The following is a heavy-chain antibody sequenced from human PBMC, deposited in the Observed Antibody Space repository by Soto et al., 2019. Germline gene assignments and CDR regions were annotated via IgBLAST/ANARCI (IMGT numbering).Heavy chain of an antibody. D-gene: IGHD6-13*01. V-gene: IGHV3-23*01. CDR3: APDISAAGPSYYYYGMDV. Sequence: GGSLRISCAASGFTFSSYAMSWVRQAPGKGLEWVSAISGSGGSTYYADSVKGRFTISRDNSKNTLYLQMNSLRAEDTAVYYCAPDISAAGPSYYYYGMDVWGQGTTVTVSS. CDR1: GFTFSSYA. CDR2: ISGSGGST. J-gene: IGHJ6*02.